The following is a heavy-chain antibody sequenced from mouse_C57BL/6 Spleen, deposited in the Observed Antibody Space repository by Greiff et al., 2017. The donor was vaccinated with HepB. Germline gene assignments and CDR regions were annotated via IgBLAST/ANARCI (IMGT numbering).Heavy chain of an antibody. D-gene: IGHD1-1*01. V-gene: IGHV5-4*03. CDR1: GFTFSSYA. J-gene: IGHJ4*01. CDR2: ISDGGSYT. Sequence: EVKLVESGGGLVKPGASLKLSCAASGFTFSSYAMPWVRQTPEKRLEWVATISDGGSYTYYPDNVKGRFTISRDNATNNLYLQMSHLKSEDTAMYYCARGSKGAMDYWGQGTSVTVSS. CDR3: ARGSKGAMDY.